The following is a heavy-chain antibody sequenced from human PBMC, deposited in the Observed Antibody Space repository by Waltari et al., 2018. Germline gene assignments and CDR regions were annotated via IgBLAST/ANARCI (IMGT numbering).Heavy chain of an antibody. CDR1: GFTFGDYA. CDR2: IRTKASGETT. J-gene: IGHJ4*02. Sequence: VESGGGLVQPGRSLRLSCTASGFTFGDYAMSWFRQAPGKGLEWVGFIRTKASGETTEYAASVKGRFTVSRDDSKNIAYLQMNSLKTEDTAVYYCSRAGSRQLWRLPDYWGQGALVTVSS. V-gene: IGHV3-49*03. D-gene: IGHD5-18*01. CDR3: SRAGSRQLWRLPDY.